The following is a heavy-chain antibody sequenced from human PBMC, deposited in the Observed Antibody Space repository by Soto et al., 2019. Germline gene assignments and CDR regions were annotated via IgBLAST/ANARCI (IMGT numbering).Heavy chain of an antibody. D-gene: IGHD2-2*01. V-gene: IGHV3-23*01. J-gene: IGHJ4*02. CDR3: AKILVEPRPAVFSADY. CDR1: GFTFSTYA. Sequence: EVQLLESGGGLAQPGGSLRLSCAASGFTFSTYAMSWVRQAPGKGLEWVSAISGSGGDTFYADSVRGRFTISRDNSKDTLYLQMHSLKADDTAVYYCAKILVEPRPAVFSADYGGQGTLVTVSS. CDR2: ISGSGGDT.